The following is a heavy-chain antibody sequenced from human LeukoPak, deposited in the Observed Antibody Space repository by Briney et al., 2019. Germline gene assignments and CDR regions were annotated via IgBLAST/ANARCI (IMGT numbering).Heavy chain of an antibody. D-gene: IGHD2-15*01. V-gene: IGHV4-4*07. CDR3: ARSGGGYCSGGSCYTNYYYHYMDV. J-gene: IGHJ6*03. Sequence: SETLSLTCTVSGGSISSYYWSWIRQPAGKGLEWNGRIYTSGSTNYNPSLKSRVTMSVDTSKNQFSLKLSSVTAADTAVYYCARSGGGYCSGGSCYTNYYYHYMDVWGKGTMVTISS. CDR2: IYTSGST. CDR1: GGSISSYY.